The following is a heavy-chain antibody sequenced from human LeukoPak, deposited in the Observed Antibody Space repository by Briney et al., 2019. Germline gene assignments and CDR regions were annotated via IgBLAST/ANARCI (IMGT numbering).Heavy chain of an antibody. Sequence: SETLSLTCAVSGESFSGYFWTWIRQPPGKGLEWIGESSHFGSTDYNPSFKSRVTISVDTSKKQFSLNVRSVTDADTAVYFCARGRLQLWSFPPPYNHYAIDVWGQGTTATVSS. J-gene: IGHJ6*02. CDR1: GESFSGYF. D-gene: IGHD3-10*01. CDR3: ARGRLQLWSFPPPYNHYAIDV. CDR2: SSHFGST. V-gene: IGHV4-34*01.